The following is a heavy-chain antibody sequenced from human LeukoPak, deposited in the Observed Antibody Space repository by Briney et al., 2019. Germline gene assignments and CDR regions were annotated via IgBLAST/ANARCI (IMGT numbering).Heavy chain of an antibody. CDR3: AKEHVADPFDY. CDR2: ISYDGSNK. D-gene: IGHD2-21*01. J-gene: IGHJ4*02. V-gene: IGHV3-30*04. CDR1: GFTFSSYA. Sequence: GRSLRLSCAASGFTFSSYAMHWVRQAPGKGLEWVAVISYDGSNKYYADSVKGRFTISRDNSKNTLYLQMNSLRAEDTAVYYCAKEHVADPFDYWGQGTLVTVSS.